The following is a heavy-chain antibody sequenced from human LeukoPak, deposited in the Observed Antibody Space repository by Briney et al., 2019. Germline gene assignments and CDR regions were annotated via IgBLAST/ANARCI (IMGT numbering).Heavy chain of an antibody. D-gene: IGHD3-3*01. V-gene: IGHV3-30*18. J-gene: IGHJ4*02. CDR3: AKDHAITIFGVVPYYFDY. CDR1: GFTFSSYG. Sequence: GGSLRLSRAASGFTFSSYGMHWVRQAPGKGLEWVAVISYDGSNKYYADSVKGRFTISRDNSKNTLYLQMNSLRAEDTAVYYCAKDHAITIFGVVPYYFDYWGQGTLVTVSS. CDR2: ISYDGSNK.